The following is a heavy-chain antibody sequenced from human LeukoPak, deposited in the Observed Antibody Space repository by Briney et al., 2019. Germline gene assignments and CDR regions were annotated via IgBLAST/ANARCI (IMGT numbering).Heavy chain of an antibody. Sequence: GGSPRLSCAASGFTFSNAWMSWVRQAPGKGLEWVGRIKSKTDGGTTDYAAPVKGRFTISRDDSKNTLYLQMNSLKIEDTAVYYCTTNIVGASAAFDIWGQGTMVTVSS. V-gene: IGHV3-15*01. CDR2: IKSKTDGGTT. D-gene: IGHD1-26*01. J-gene: IGHJ3*02. CDR1: GFTFSNAW. CDR3: TTNIVGASAAFDI.